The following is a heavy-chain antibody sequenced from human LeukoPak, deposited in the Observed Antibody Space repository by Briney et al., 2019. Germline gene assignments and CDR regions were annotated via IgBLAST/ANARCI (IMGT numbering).Heavy chain of an antibody. CDR1: GFTVSSNY. D-gene: IGHD6-19*01. V-gene: IGHV3-66*04. J-gene: IGHJ4*02. CDR2: IYNTGDT. CDR3: ARQWLGGGYFDY. Sequence: PGGSLRLSCAASGFTVSSNYITWVRQAPGKGLEWVSVIYNTGDTYYADSVKGRFTISRDNAKNSLYLQMNSLRAEDTALYYCARQWLGGGYFDYWGQGTLVTVSS.